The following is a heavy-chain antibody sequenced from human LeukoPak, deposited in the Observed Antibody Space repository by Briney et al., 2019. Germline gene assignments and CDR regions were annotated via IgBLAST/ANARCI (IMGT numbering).Heavy chain of an antibody. J-gene: IGHJ4*02. CDR1: GFTFSDYY. CDR3: ARDRGGDYSSSYFDY. CDR2: ISSSGSTI. V-gene: IGHV3-11*01. Sequence: PGRSLRLSCAASGFTFSDYYMSWIRQAPGKGLEWVSYISSSGSTIYYADSVKGRFTISRDNAKNSLYLQMNSLRAEDTAVYYCARDRGGDYSSSYFDYWGQGTLVTVSS. D-gene: IGHD6-13*01.